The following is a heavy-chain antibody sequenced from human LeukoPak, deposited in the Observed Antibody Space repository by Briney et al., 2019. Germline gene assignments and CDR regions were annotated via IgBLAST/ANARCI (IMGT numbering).Heavy chain of an antibody. CDR2: IYYSGST. CDR3: ARASQGYCTGSSCHSWFDP. V-gene: IGHV4-59*01. D-gene: IGHD2-8*02. J-gene: IGHJ5*02. Sequence: SETLSLTCTVSGGSINSYYWNWIRQPPGKGLEWIGYIYYSGSTNYKPSLKSRVTISLDTSKNQFSLKLSSVTAADTAMYYCARASQGYCTGSSCHSWFDPWGQGTLVTVSS. CDR1: GGSINSYY.